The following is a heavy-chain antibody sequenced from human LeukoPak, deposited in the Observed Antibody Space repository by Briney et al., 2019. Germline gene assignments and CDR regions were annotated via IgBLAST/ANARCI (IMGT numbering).Heavy chain of an antibody. V-gene: IGHV3-30*02. J-gene: IGHJ4*02. Sequence: GGSLRLSCEASGFTFSSYGMHWVRQAPGKGLEWVAFIRYDGSNKYYADSVKGRFTISRDNSKNTLYLQMNSLRAEDTAVYYCAKTHLEWLFYDYWGQGTLVTVSS. CDR2: IRYDGSNK. CDR3: AKTHLEWLFYDY. D-gene: IGHD3-3*01. CDR1: GFTFSSYG.